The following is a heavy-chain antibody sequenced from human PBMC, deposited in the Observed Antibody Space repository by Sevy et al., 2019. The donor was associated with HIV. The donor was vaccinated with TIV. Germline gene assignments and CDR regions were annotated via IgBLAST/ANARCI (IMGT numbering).Heavy chain of an antibody. CDR2: INEDGTEK. D-gene: IGHD2-2*01. CDR1: GFTFSTHW. CDR3: ARDNATVSRRGLRYYYNGTDV. Sequence: GGSLRLSCAASGFTFSTHWMSWFRQAPGKGLEWVANINEDGTEKFYVDSVKGRFTMSRDNAKNSLYLQMNSLRAEDAAVYYCARDNATVSRRGLRYYYNGTDVWGQGTTVTVSS. J-gene: IGHJ6*02. V-gene: IGHV3-7*01.